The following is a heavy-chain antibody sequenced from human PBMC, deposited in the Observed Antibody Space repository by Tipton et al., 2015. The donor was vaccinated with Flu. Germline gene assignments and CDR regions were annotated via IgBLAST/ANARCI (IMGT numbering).Heavy chain of an antibody. V-gene: IGHV4-61*02. CDR3: ARVGGDYRDTSGFIPWFDL. CDR2: VYPSGST. Sequence: TLSLTCTVSGGSISSGSYYWTWIRQPAGKGLEWIGRVYPSGSTNYNPSLKSRVTISVDTSKNQFSLKLSSVTAADTAVYYCARVGGDYRDTSGFIPWFDLWGQGTLVTVSS. J-gene: IGHJ5*02. CDR1: GGSISSGSYY. D-gene: IGHD3-22*01.